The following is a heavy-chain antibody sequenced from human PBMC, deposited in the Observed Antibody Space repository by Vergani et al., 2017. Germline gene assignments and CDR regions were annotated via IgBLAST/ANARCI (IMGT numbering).Heavy chain of an antibody. J-gene: IGHJ4*02. CDR3: ATGAGPFDI. CDR2: LCPSGST. D-gene: IGHD7-27*01. V-gene: IGHV4-4*07. CDR1: GAPISYWC. Sequence: QVQMQESGPGLVKTSETLSLTCSASGAPISYWCWSWLRQPAGKGLEWIGRLCPSGSTNYKPSLKSRVTMSIDTSKNQFSLKLTSVTAADTAVYYCATGAGPFDIWGQGTHVTVSS.